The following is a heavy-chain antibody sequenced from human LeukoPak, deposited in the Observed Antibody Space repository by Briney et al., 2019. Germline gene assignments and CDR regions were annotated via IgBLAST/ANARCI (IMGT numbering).Heavy chain of an antibody. V-gene: IGHV1-18*04. J-gene: IGHJ4*02. D-gene: IGHD6-19*01. CDR3: ARDGQWLAGGPNPVPKFDY. CDR2: SSAYNGNT. CDR1: GYTFTSYG. Sequence: ASVKVSCKASGYTFTSYGISWVRHAPGQGLEWMGWSSAYNGNTNYAQKLQGRVTMTTDTSTSTAYMELRSLRSDDTAVYYCARDGQWLAGGPNPVPKFDYWGQGTLVTVSS.